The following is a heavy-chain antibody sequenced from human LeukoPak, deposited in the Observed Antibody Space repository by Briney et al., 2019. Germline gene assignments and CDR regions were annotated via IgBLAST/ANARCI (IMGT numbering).Heavy chain of an antibody. D-gene: IGHD5-18*01. CDR1: GGSISSGGYY. CDR2: IYYSGST. J-gene: IGHJ4*02. CDR3: ARKRGYSYEITKGYFDY. V-gene: IGHV4-31*02. Sequence: SQTLSLTCTVSGGSISSGGYYWSWIRQHPGKGLEWIGYIYYSGSTYYNPSLKSRVTISVDTSKNQFSLKLSSVTAADTAVYYCARKRGYSYEITKGYFDYWGQGTLVTVSS.